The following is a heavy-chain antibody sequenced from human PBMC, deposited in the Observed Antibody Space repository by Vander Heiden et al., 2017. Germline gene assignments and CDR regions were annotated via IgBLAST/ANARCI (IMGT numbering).Heavy chain of an antibody. CDR1: GFTFDDYA. V-gene: IGHV3-9*01. D-gene: IGHD6-13*01. CDR3: ASVYSSSWYLDL. J-gene: IGHJ4*02. CDR2: ISWNSGSI. Sequence: EVQLVESGGGLVQPGRSLRLSCPASGFTFDDYAMHWVRQAPGKGLEWVSGISWNSGSIGYADSVKGRFTISRDNAKNSLYLQMNSLRAEDTALYYCASVYSSSWYLDLWGQGTLVTVSS.